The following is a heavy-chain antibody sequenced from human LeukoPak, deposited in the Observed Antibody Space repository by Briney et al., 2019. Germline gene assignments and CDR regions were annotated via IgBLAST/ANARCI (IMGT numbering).Heavy chain of an antibody. CDR2: ISGSGSST. Sequence: GGSLRLSCEASGFSFSSHDMSWVRQAPGQGLESVSAISGSGSSTYYADSVKGRFTISRDNSKNTPYLQMNSLRAEDTAVYYCAKDGVYGSGSYYRGFDIWGQGTLVTVSS. J-gene: IGHJ5*02. CDR3: AKDGVYGSGSYYRGFDI. V-gene: IGHV3-23*01. CDR1: GFSFSSHD. D-gene: IGHD3-10*01.